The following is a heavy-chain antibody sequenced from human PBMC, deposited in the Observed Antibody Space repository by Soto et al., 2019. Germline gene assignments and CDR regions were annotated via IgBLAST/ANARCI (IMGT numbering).Heavy chain of an antibody. CDR1: GGTFSSYA. Sequence: QVQLVQSGAEVKKPGSSVKVSCKASGGTFSSYAISWVRQAPGQGLEWMGGIIPIFGTANYAQKFQGRVTITADESTSTAYMELSSLRSEDTAVYYCARGFVDRSSSSPTCFVRVRVNAFDIWGQGTMVTVSS. CDR3: ARGFVDRSSSSPTCFVRVRVNAFDI. CDR2: IIPIFGTA. V-gene: IGHV1-69*01. D-gene: IGHD6-6*01. J-gene: IGHJ3*02.